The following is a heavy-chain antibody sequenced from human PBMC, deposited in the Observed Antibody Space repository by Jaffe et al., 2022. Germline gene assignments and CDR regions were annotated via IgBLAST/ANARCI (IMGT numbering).Heavy chain of an antibody. CDR2: INPSGGST. Sequence: QVQLVQSGAEVKKPGASVKVSCKASGYTFTSYYMHWVRQAPGQGLEWMGIINPSGGSTSYAQKFQGRVTMTRDTSTSTVYMELSSLRSEDTAVYYCAREAPIAAAGNHDAFDIWGQGTMVTVSS. D-gene: IGHD6-13*01. J-gene: IGHJ3*02. CDR1: GYTFTSYY. CDR3: AREAPIAAAGNHDAFDI. V-gene: IGHV1-46*03.